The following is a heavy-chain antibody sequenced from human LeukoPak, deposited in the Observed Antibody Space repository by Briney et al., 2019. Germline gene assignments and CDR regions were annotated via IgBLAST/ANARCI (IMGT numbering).Heavy chain of an antibody. CDR1: GGSISSSSYY. V-gene: IGHV4-39*01. Sequence: PSETLSLTCTVSGGSISSSSYYWGWIRQPPGKGLEWIGSIYYSGSTYYNPSLKSRVTISVDTSKNQFSLKLSSVTAADTAVYYCARLIRTDSNYGFDYWGQGTLVTVSS. CDR3: ARLIRTDSNYGFDY. J-gene: IGHJ4*02. D-gene: IGHD4-11*01. CDR2: IYYSGST.